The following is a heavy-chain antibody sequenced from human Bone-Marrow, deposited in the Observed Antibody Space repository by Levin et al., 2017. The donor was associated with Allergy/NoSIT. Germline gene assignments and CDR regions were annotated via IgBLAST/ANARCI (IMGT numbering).Heavy chain of an antibody. J-gene: IGHJ4*02. CDR1: GGSISGYY. CDR2: IFYSGST. V-gene: IGHV4-59*01. CDR3: ARSVAGGFDF. D-gene: IGHD3-16*01. Sequence: SQTLSLTCTVSGGSISGYYWSWLRQPPGKGQEWVGHIFYSGSTNYNPSLKSRVTISINTSKNQFSLNLTSVTAADTAFYCGARSVAGGFDFWGQGTLVTVSS.